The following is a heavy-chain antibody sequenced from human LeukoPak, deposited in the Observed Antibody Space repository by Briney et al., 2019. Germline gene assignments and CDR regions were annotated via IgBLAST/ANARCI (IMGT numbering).Heavy chain of an antibody. Sequence: SETLSLTCTVSGGSISSYYWSWIRQPPGKELEWIGYIYYSGNTNYNPSLKSRVTISIDTSKNQFSLKLSSLTAADTAVYYCAACDSSWTNFDFWGQGTLVTVSS. J-gene: IGHJ4*02. V-gene: IGHV4-59*01. CDR2: IYYSGNT. CDR3: AACDSSWTNFDF. D-gene: IGHD6-13*01. CDR1: GGSISSYY.